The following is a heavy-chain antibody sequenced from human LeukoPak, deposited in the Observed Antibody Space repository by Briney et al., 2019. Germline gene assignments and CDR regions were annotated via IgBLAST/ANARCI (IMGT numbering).Heavy chain of an antibody. D-gene: IGHD3-10*01. Sequence: GASVKVSCKASGGTFSSYAISWVRQAPGQGLEWMGGIIPIFGTANYAQKFQGRVTITADKSTSTAYMELSSLRSEDTAVYYCARDCSSTSCYSYYYGSGSYADAFDIWGQGTMVTVSS. CDR1: GGTFSSYA. J-gene: IGHJ3*02. V-gene: IGHV1-69*06. CDR2: IIPIFGTA. CDR3: ARDCSSTSCYSYYYGSGSYADAFDI.